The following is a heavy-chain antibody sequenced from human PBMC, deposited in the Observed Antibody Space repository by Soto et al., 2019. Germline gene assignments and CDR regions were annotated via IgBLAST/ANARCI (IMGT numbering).Heavy chain of an antibody. V-gene: IGHV5-51*01. CDR2: IYPGDSDT. D-gene: IGHD2-2*02. Sequence: GESLKISCKGSGYNFTSYWIGWVRQMPGKGLEWTGIIYPGDSDTRYSPSFQGQVTISADKSISTAYLQWSSLKASDTAMYYCARHKSCSSTSCYTYYYYYGMDVWGQGTTVTVSS. J-gene: IGHJ6*02. CDR1: GYNFTSYW. CDR3: ARHKSCSSTSCYTYYYYYGMDV.